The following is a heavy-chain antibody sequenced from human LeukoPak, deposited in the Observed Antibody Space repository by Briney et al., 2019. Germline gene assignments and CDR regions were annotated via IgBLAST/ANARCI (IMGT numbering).Heavy chain of an antibody. CDR2: ISSSSSTI. Sequence: PGRSLRLSCAASGFTFSSYSMKWVRQAPGKGLECVSYISSSSSTIYYADSVKGRFTICRDNVKNSPYLQMNSLRAEDTAVYYCAKDRYFQHWGQGTLVTVSS. CDR1: GFTFSSYS. CDR3: AKDRYFQH. V-gene: IGHV3-48*01. J-gene: IGHJ1*01.